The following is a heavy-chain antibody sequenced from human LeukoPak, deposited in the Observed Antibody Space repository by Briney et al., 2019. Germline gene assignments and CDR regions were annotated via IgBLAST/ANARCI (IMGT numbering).Heavy chain of an antibody. CDR1: GGSISSSSYY. CDR2: IYYSGST. D-gene: IGHD6-19*01. Sequence: SETLSLTCTVSGGSISSSSYYWGWIRQPPGKGLEWIGSIYYSGSTYYNPSLKSRVTISVDTSKNQFSLKLSSVTAADTAVYYCARGGWLIDYWGQGTLVTVSS. CDR3: ARGGWLIDY. V-gene: IGHV4-39*01. J-gene: IGHJ4*02.